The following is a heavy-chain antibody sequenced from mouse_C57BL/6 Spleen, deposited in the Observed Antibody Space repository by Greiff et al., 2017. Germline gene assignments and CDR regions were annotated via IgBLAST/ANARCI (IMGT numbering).Heavy chain of an antibody. V-gene: IGHV1-59*01. Sequence: QVQLQQPGAELVRPGTSVKLSCKASGYTFTSYWMHWVKQRPGQGLEWIGVIDPSDSYTNYNQKFKGKATLTVDTSSSTAYMQLSSLTSEDSAVYYCAAYGSSFAYWGQGTLVTVSA. CDR3: AAYGSSFAY. D-gene: IGHD1-1*01. CDR1: GYTFTSYW. CDR2: IDPSDSYT. J-gene: IGHJ3*01.